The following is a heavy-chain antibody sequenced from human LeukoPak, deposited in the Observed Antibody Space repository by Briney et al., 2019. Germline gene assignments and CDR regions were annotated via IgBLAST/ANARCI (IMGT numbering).Heavy chain of an antibody. J-gene: IGHJ4*02. CDR2: IIPILGIA. V-gene: IGHV1-69*04. CDR1: GGTFSSYA. CDR3: AREKERITMIVVVTPPDY. Sequence: SVTVSCTASGGTFSSYAISWVRQAPGQGLEWMGRIIPILGIANYAQKFQGRVTITADKSTSTAYMELSSLRSEDTAVYYCAREKERITMIVVVTPPDYWGQGTLVTVSS. D-gene: IGHD3-22*01.